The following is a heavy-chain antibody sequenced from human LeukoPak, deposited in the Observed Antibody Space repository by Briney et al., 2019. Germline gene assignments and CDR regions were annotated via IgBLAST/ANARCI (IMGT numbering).Heavy chain of an antibody. V-gene: IGHV1-2*02. CDR3: ARGQPKYYYDSSGYYVDDY. D-gene: IGHD3-22*01. CDR2: INPNSGGT. Sequence: ASVKVSCKASGGTFSSYAISWVRQAPGQGLEWMGWINPNSGGTNYAQKFQGRVTMTRDTSISTAYMELSRLRSDDTAVYYCARGQPKYYYDSSGYYVDDYWGQGTLVTVSS. J-gene: IGHJ4*02. CDR1: GGTFSSYA.